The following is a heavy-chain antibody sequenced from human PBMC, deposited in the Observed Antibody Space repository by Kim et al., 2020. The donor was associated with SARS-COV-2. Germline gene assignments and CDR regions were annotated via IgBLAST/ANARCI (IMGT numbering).Heavy chain of an antibody. CDR1: GFTFSSYG. D-gene: IGHD5-12*01. J-gene: IGHJ4*02. CDR2: IWYDGSNK. V-gene: IGHV3-33*06. CDR3: AKDAGPDGYRIDY. Sequence: GGSLRLSCAASGFTFSSYGMHWVRQAPGKGLEWVAVIWYDGSNKYYADSVKGRFTISRDNSKNTLYLQMNSLRAEDTAVYYCAKDAGPDGYRIDYWGQGTLVTVSS.